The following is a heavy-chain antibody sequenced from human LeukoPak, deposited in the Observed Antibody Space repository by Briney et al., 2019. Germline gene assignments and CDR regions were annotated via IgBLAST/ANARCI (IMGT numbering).Heavy chain of an antibody. CDR3: ARVRFDGSCFN. D-gene: IGHD2-15*01. CDR2: IYYSGST. Sequence: SETLSLTCTVSGGSISSYYWSWIRQPPGKGLEWIGYIYYSGSTNYNPSLKSRVTISVDTSKNQFSLKLSSVTAADTAVYYCARVRFDGSCFNWGQGTLVTVSS. V-gene: IGHV4-59*01. CDR1: GGSISSYY. J-gene: IGHJ4*02.